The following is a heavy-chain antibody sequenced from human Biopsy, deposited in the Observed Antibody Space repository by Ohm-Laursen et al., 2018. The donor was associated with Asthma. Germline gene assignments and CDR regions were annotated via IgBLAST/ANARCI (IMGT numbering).Heavy chain of an antibody. CDR2: LIPVLGTP. D-gene: IGHD5-12*01. Sequence: SVKVSCNASGDSFSNYAISWVRQAPGQGLEWMGGLIPVLGTPDHAQMFEGRVTITADESTSTAYMELSGLSSEDTAVYYCARGYSGSDRIVYYYSGLEVWGQGTTVTVSS. J-gene: IGHJ6*02. CDR1: GDSFSNYA. V-gene: IGHV1-69*13. CDR3: ARGYSGSDRIVYYYSGLEV.